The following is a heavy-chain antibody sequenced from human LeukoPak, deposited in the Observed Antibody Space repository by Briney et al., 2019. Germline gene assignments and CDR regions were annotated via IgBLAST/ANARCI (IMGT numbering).Heavy chain of an antibody. D-gene: IGHD3-3*01. Sequence: SETLSLTCTVSGGSISSGGYYWSWIRQPPGKGLEWIGYIYHSGSTYYNPSLKSRVTISVDGSKNQFSLKLSSVTAADTAVYYCARVIADYDFWSGNPAGAFDIWGQGTMVTVSS. J-gene: IGHJ3*02. CDR3: ARVIADYDFWSGNPAGAFDI. CDR1: GGSISSGGYY. V-gene: IGHV4-30-2*01. CDR2: IYHSGST.